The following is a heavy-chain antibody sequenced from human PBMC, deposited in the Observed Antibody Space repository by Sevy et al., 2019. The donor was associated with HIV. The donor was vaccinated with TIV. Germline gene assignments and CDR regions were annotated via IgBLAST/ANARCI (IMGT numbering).Heavy chain of an antibody. Sequence: GGSLRLSCAASGFTFSAYSMIWVRQAPGKGLEWVSYISSSSGTIYYADSVKGQFTISRDNAKSSLYLQMNGLRAEDTAVYYCARAGGDCYSKNECWFVSWGQGTLVTVSS. D-gene: IGHD2-21*01. CDR1: GFTFSAYS. V-gene: IGHV3-48*01. J-gene: IGHJ5*01. CDR3: ARAGGDCYSKNECWFVS. CDR2: ISSSSGTI.